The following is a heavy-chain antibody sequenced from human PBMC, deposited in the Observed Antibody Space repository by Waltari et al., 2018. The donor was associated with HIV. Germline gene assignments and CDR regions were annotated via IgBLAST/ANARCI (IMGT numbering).Heavy chain of an antibody. Sequence: EAQLVESGGGLVQPGRSLGLSCAASGFTVDDNDMHWVRQAPGKGLEWVSGISWNSGTIAYADSVKGRFTISRDNAKNSLYLQMNSLRAEDTALYYCAKGVTQGYYYGMDVWGQGTTVTVSS. D-gene: IGHD5-18*01. CDR2: ISWNSGTI. CDR1: GFTVDDND. V-gene: IGHV3-9*01. J-gene: IGHJ6*02. CDR3: AKGVTQGYYYGMDV.